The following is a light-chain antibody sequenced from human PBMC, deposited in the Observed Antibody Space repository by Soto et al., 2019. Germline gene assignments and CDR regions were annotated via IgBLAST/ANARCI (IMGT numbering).Light chain of an antibody. CDR3: QTYDSSLSGYV. V-gene: IGLV1-40*01. CDR1: SSSIGAGYD. CDR2: GNS. Sequence: QSVLTQPPSVSGAPGQRVNISCTGSSSSIGAGYDVHWYQQLPGTAPKLLIYGNSNRPSGVPDRFSGSKSGTSASLAITGLQAEDEADYYCQTYDSSLSGYVFGEGTKLTVL. J-gene: IGLJ3*02.